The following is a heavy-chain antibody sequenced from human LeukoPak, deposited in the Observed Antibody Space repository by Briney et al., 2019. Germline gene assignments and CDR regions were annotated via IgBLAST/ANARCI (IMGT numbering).Heavy chain of an antibody. CDR1: GFTFSNYC. CDR2: ICPDGTVT. V-gene: IGHV3-74*01. Sequence: GGSLRLSCAASGFTFSNYCMHWVRQIPGKGLVWVSRICPDGTVTNYADSVKGRFTISRDNAKNMVFLQMNSLRADDTAVYYCARDPAEADCWGQGTLVTVSS. J-gene: IGHJ4*02. CDR3: ARDPAEADC.